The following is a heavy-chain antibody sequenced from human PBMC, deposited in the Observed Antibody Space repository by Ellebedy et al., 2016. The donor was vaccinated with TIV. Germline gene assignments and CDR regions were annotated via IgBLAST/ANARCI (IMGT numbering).Heavy chain of an antibody. CDR3: ASSSAWSATFKF. CDR1: GFIFDDYT. J-gene: IGHJ4*03. D-gene: IGHD6-19*01. Sequence: GESLKISXAASGFIFDDYTMHWVRQSPEKGLQWVSLISWDGGSTYYADSVKGRFTISRDNSKDSLFLQMNSLRTDDSALYYCASSSAWSATFKFWGQGTLVTVSS. CDR2: ISWDGGST. V-gene: IGHV3-43*01.